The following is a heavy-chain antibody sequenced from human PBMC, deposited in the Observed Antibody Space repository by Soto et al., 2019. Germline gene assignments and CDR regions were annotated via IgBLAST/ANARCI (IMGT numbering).Heavy chain of an antibody. CDR3: ARGGTGYYDSSGYYFDY. CDR1: GGSVSSGSYY. Sequence: QVQLQESGPGLVKPSETLSLTCTVSGGSVSSGSYYWSWIRQPPGKGLEWIGYIYYSGSTNYNPSLKSRVPISVDTSKNQFSLKLSSVAAADTAVYYCARGGTGYYDSSGYYFDYWGQGTLVTVSS. D-gene: IGHD3-22*01. J-gene: IGHJ4*02. CDR2: IYYSGST. V-gene: IGHV4-61*01.